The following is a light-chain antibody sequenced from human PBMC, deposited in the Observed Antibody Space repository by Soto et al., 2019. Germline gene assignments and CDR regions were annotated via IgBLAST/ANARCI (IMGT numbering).Light chain of an antibody. CDR2: DAS. Sequence: DIQMTQSPSTLSASVGDRVTITCRASQNIVTWLAWYQQKPGKAPNLLIYDASTLESGVPARFSGSGSGTDFALTISSLQPDDFATYYCQQYNNYPTFGQGAKVEIK. J-gene: IGKJ1*01. V-gene: IGKV1-5*01. CDR1: QNIVTW. CDR3: QQYNNYPT.